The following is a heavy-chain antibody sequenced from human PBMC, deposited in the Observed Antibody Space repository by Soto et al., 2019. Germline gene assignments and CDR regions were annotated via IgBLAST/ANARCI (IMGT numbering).Heavy chain of an antibody. V-gene: IGHV4-4*07. Sequence: LSPTCTVSGDSLSTYYWSWIRQPAGERLEWIGRIHDTGRTNYNPSLKSRVTMSVDTSKNQFSLRVNSVTAADTAVYYCARESVSGTYRFDSWGEGTLVTVSS. CDR3: ARESVSGTYRFDS. CDR1: GDSLSTYY. D-gene: IGHD3-16*02. CDR2: IHDTGRT. J-gene: IGHJ4*02.